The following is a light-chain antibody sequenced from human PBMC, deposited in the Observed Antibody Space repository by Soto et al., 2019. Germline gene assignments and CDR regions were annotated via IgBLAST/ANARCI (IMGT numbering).Light chain of an antibody. J-gene: IGKJ2*01. Sequence: DIQMTQSPSTLSASVGDRVTITCRASQSISRWLAWYHQKPGKAPKLLIYKASTLQGGVPPRFSGSGSGTDFTLTINSLQPDDFATYYCQQYDSYPYTFGQGTKLEIK. CDR3: QQYDSYPYT. CDR1: QSISRW. CDR2: KAS. V-gene: IGKV1-5*03.